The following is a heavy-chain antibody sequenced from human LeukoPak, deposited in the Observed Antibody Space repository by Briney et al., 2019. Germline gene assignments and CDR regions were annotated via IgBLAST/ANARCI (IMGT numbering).Heavy chain of an antibody. CDR2: INHSGST. J-gene: IGHJ4*02. CDR3: ARDGPGSGYARYFDY. Sequence: PGGSLRLSCAASGFTFSNAWMSWVRQAPGKGLEWIGEINHSGSTNYNPSLKSRVTISVDTSKNQFSLKLSSVTAADTAVYYCARDGPGSGYARYFDYWGQGTLVTVSS. V-gene: IGHV4-34*01. CDR1: GFTFSNAW. D-gene: IGHD3-22*01.